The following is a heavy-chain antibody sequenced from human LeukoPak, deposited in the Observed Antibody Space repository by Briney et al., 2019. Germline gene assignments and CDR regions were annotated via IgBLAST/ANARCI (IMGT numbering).Heavy chain of an antibody. J-gene: IGHJ1*01. Sequence: SETLSLTXTVSGGSISSYYWSWIRQPPGKGLEWIGYIYYSGSTNYNPSLKSRVTISVDTSKNQFSLKLSSVTAADTAVYYCARDGAGYSSSWYLQHWGQGTLVTVSS. CDR3: ARDGAGYSSSWYLQH. V-gene: IGHV4-59*01. CDR1: GGSISSYY. D-gene: IGHD6-13*01. CDR2: IYYSGST.